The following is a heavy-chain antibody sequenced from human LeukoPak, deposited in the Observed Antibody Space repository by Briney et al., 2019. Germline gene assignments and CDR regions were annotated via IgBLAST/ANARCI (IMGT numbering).Heavy chain of an antibody. CDR3: ARYDSSGYYSHFDY. D-gene: IGHD3-22*01. Sequence: PSETLSLTCTVSGGFISSSSYYWGWIRPPPGQGLEGIVNIYYSGSTYYNPALKSRVSMSIDTSKNQFSLELRSVAAADTALYYCARYDSSGYYSHFDYWGQGTLVTVSS. CDR1: GGFISSSSYY. V-gene: IGHV4-39*01. CDR2: IYYSGST. J-gene: IGHJ4*02.